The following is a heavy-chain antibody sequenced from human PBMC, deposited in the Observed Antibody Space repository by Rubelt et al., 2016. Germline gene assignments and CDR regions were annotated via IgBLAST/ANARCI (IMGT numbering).Heavy chain of an antibody. Sequence: QVQLVESGGGVVQPGRSLRLSCAASGFTFSSYGMHWVRQAPGKGLEWVAVIWYDGSNKYYADSGKAGFNISRENYRNTLYLQRNSLRAEDTAVYYCARGPWTTVTSLDCWGQGALVTVSS. V-gene: IGHV3-33*01. CDR2: IWYDGSNK. J-gene: IGHJ4*02. CDR3: ARGPWTTVTSLDC. D-gene: IGHD4-17*01. CDR1: GFTFSSYG.